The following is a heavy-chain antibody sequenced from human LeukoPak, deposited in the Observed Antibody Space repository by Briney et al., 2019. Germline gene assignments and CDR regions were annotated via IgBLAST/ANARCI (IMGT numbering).Heavy chain of an antibody. J-gene: IGHJ6*04. Sequence: SQTLSLTCAISRGSVSSNSAAANWIRPSPSRCLEWLRRTYYKSKRYNGYSVSVKTRLTIKSHTSKTQFSLPLNSVTREATAVYYCARDIVVVPAAHDYYYYYGMDVWGKGTTVTVSS. CDR3: ARDIVVVPAAHDYYYYYGMDV. CDR1: RGSVSSNSAA. V-gene: IGHV6-1*01. D-gene: IGHD2-2*01. CDR2: TYYKSKRYN.